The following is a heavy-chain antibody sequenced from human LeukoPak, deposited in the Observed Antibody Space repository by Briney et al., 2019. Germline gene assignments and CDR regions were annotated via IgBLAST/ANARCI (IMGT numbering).Heavy chain of an antibody. D-gene: IGHD1-26*01. CDR2: IYYSGST. CDR3: AREIVGIPWVDY. V-gene: IGHV4-4*02. CDR1: GFAFNYAW. Sequence: GSLRLSCAASGFAFNYAWVSWVRQPPGKGLEWIGNIYYSGSTYYNPSLKSRVTISVDTSKNQFSLKLSSVTAADTAVYYCAREIVGIPWVDYWGQGTLVTVSS. J-gene: IGHJ4*02.